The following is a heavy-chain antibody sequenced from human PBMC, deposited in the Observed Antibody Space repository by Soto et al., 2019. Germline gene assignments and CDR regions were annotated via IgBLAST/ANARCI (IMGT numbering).Heavy chain of an antibody. CDR2: IIPIGGTP. V-gene: IGHV1-69*01. CDR1: GRTFNNYA. D-gene: IGHD3-22*01. J-gene: IGHJ4*02. Sequence: QVQLVQSGAEVKKPGSSVKVSCKASGRTFNNYAISWVRQAPGIGFEWLGVIIPIGGTPEHAQKFQGRVTISADESTNTAYMELSSLGSEDTAVYYCATNYYDGSGHYFIFEHWGQGTLVTVSS. CDR3: ATNYYDGSGHYFIFEH.